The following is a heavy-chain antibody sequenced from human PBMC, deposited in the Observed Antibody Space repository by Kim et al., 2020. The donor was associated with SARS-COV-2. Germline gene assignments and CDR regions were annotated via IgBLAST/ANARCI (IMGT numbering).Heavy chain of an antibody. V-gene: IGHV3-30*06. CDR3: ASAGTGHPWCADVDY. Sequence: DSVEGRFTISRDNSKNTLYLQMNSLRAEDTAVYYCASAGTGHPWCADVDYWGQGTLVTVSS. D-gene: IGHD2-8*02. J-gene: IGHJ4*02.